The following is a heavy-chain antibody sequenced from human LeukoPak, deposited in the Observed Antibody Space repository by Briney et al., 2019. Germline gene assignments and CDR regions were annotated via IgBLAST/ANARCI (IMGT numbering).Heavy chain of an antibody. CDR2: VSGYDGRT. CDR3: ARDYYNDYEDTFDI. Sequence: AASVKVSCKASGYSFASYGISWVRQAPGQGLKWMGWVSGYDGRTNYAQNLKGRVTVTAETSTSTVYMELRSLRSDDTATYYCARDYYNDYEDTFDIWGQGTMVTVSS. CDR1: GYSFASYG. V-gene: IGHV1-18*01. D-gene: IGHD4-11*01. J-gene: IGHJ3*02.